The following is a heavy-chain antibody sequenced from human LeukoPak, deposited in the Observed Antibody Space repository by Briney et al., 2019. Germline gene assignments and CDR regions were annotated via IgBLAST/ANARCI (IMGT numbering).Heavy chain of an antibody. CDR1: GGSISSGGYY. D-gene: IGHD6-13*01. Sequence: PSETLSLTCTVSGGSISSGGYYWSWIRQHPGKGLEWIGYIYYSGSTYYNPSLKSRVTISVDTSKNQFSLKLSSVTAADTAVYYCARDGRRYSSWYYFDCWGQGTLVTVSS. J-gene: IGHJ4*02. CDR3: ARDGRRYSSWYYFDC. CDR2: IYYSGST. V-gene: IGHV4-31*03.